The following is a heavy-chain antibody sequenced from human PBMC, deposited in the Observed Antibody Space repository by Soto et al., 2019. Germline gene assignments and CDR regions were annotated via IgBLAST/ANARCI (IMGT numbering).Heavy chain of an antibody. Sequence: PSETLSLTCTVSGGSISSYYWSWIRQPPGKGLEWIGYIYYSGSTNYNPSLKSRVTISVDTSKNQFSLKLSSVTAADTAVYYCERLSGYSSRWYWFDPWGQGTLVTVSS. V-gene: IGHV4-59*01. CDR1: GGSISSYY. D-gene: IGHD6-13*01. CDR3: ERLSGYSSRWYWFDP. J-gene: IGHJ5*02. CDR2: IYYSGST.